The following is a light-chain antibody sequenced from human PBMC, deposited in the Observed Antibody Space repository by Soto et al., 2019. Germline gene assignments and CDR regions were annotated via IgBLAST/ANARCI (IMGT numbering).Light chain of an antibody. Sequence: QSALTQPASVSGSPGQSITISCTGTSSDVGGYNYVSWFQQHPGKAPKLKIYEVSNRPSGVSNRFSGSKSGYTASLTISELQAEVEADYYCTSFTSSSTWVFGGGTKVTVL. V-gene: IGLV2-14*03. CDR1: SSDVGGYNY. CDR3: TSFTSSSTWV. CDR2: EVS. J-gene: IGLJ3*02.